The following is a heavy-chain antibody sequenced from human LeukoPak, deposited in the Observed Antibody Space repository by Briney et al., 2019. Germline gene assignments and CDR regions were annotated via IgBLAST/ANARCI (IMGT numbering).Heavy chain of an antibody. CDR3: ASGPYPAAGTDHQFDY. J-gene: IGHJ4*02. CDR1: GASISSYY. V-gene: IGHV4-59*01. Sequence: KPSETLSLTCTVSGASISSYYWSWIRQPPGKGLEWIGYIFYSGSTLYNPTLQSRVTISVDTSKNLFSLKLTSVTAADTAVYYCASGPYPAAGTDHQFDYWGQGTLVTVSS. CDR2: IFYSGST. D-gene: IGHD6-13*01.